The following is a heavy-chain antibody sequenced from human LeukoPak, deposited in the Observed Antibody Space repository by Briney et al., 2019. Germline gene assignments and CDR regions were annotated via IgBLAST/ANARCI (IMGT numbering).Heavy chain of an antibody. CDR3: ARGRYYYGSGSYSDY. Sequence: SETLSLTCADYGGSFSGYYWSSIRQPPGKGLEWIGEINHSGCTNYSTCRESRVTISVDTSKNQFSLKLSSVTAAGTAVYYCARGRYYYGSGSYSDYWGQGTLVTVSS. CDR2: INHSGCT. CDR1: GGSFSGYY. D-gene: IGHD3-10*01. V-gene: IGHV4-34*01. J-gene: IGHJ4*02.